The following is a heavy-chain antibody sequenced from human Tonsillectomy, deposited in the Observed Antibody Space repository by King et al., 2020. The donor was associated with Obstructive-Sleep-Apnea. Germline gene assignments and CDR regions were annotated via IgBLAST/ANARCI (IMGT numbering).Heavy chain of an antibody. J-gene: IGHJ4*02. CDR1: GYSLTRYY. D-gene: IGHD3-22*01. CDR3: VRRAAHSRGYLFDY. V-gene: IGHV1-46*03. Sequence: QLVQSGAEVKRPGASVRVSCKASGYSLTRYYMHWVRQAPGRGLEWMGIINASTGSTNSAQKFQGRVAITRDTSTSTVYMELSNLRSEATAVYYCVRRAAHSRGYLFDYWGPGTLVTVST. CDR2: INASTGST.